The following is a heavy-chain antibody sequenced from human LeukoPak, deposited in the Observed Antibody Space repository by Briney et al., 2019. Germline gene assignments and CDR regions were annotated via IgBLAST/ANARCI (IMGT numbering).Heavy chain of an antibody. Sequence: SETLSLTCAVYGGSFSGYYWSWIRQPPGKGLEWIGEINRSGSTNYNPSLKSRVTISVDTSKNQFSLKLSSVTAADTAVYYCARARSGYDPFDYWGQGTLVTVSS. CDR1: GGSFSGYY. J-gene: IGHJ4*02. CDR2: INRSGST. D-gene: IGHD5-12*01. CDR3: ARARSGYDPFDY. V-gene: IGHV4-34*01.